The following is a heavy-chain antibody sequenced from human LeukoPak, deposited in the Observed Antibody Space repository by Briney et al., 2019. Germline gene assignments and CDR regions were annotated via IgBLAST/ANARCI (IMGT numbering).Heavy chain of an antibody. CDR2: IIPIFGTA. D-gene: IGHD6-13*01. Sequence: AASVKVSCKASGGTFSSYAISWVRQAPGQGLEWMGGIIPIFGTANYAQKFQGRVTITADESTSTAYMELSSLRSEDTAVYYCARGRSSSWYVTYDWGQGTLVTVFS. J-gene: IGHJ4*02. V-gene: IGHV1-69*01. CDR3: ARGRSSSWYVTYD. CDR1: GGTFSSYA.